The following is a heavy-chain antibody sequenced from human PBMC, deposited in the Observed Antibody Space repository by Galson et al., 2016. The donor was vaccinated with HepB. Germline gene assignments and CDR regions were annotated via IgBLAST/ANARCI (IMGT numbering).Heavy chain of an antibody. Sequence: SCAASGFTFSDYYMNWIRQAPGKGLEWVTYISSIGNPTYAQGFTGRFVFSLDTSVSTAYLQISSLKAEDTAVYYCARDPSVRLLRHFDLWGRGTLVTVSS. CDR2: ISSIGNP. CDR1: GFTFSDYY. V-gene: IGHV7-4-1*02. CDR3: ARDPSVRLLRHFDL. J-gene: IGHJ2*01. D-gene: IGHD1-1*01.